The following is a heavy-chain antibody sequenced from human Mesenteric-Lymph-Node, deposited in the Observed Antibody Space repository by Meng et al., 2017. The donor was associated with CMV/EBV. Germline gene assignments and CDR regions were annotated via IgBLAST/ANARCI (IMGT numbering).Heavy chain of an antibody. J-gene: IGHJ4*02. CDR1: GFTVSSNY. CDR3: ARDLRPYCSGGSCFFDY. Sequence: GGSLRLSCAASGFTVSSNYMSWVRQAPGKGLEWVSIIYRGGNTYHADSVKGRFTISRDNSKNTLYLQMNSLIAEDTAVYYCARDLRPYCSGGSCFFDYWGQGTLVTVSS. D-gene: IGHD2-15*01. V-gene: IGHV3-66*02. CDR2: IYRGGNT.